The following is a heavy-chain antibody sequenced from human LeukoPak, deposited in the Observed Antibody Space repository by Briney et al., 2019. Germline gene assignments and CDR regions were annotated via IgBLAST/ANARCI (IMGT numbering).Heavy chain of an antibody. CDR1: GFTFSSYG. V-gene: IGHV3-30*18. Sequence: GGSLRLSCAASGFTFSSYGMHWVRQAAGKGLEWVAFISNDGSNKYYADSVKGRFTISRDNSKNTLYLQMNSLRAEDTAVYYCANENYYGSGAYLDHWGQGTLVTVSS. CDR2: ISNDGSNK. CDR3: ANENYYGSGAYLDH. J-gene: IGHJ4*02. D-gene: IGHD3-22*01.